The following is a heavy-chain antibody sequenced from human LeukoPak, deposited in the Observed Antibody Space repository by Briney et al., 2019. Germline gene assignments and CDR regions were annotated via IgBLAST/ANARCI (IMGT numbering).Heavy chain of an antibody. CDR1: GFTFSSYN. V-gene: IGHV3-21*01. CDR3: ARDRLGYSYGANWFDP. Sequence: PGGALRLSCAASGFTFSSYNMNWVRPAPGEGLELGSSISSSSSYIYYADSVKGRFTISRDNAKNSLYLQMNSLRAEDTAVYYCARDRLGYSYGANWFDPWGQGTLVTVSS. J-gene: IGHJ5*02. CDR2: ISSSSSYI. D-gene: IGHD5-18*01.